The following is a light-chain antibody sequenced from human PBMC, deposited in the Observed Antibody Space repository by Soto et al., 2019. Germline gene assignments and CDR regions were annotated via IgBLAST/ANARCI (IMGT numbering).Light chain of an antibody. J-gene: IGKJ1*01. CDR3: QQYNNWPPEWT. CDR2: DAS. Sequence: EIVMTQSPATLSVSPGERATLSCRASQSVSSNLAWYQQKPGQAPRLLIYDASTRATGIPARFSGSGSGTEFTLTISSLQSEDFAVYYCQQYNNWPPEWTFGQGTKVEIK. V-gene: IGKV3-15*01. CDR1: QSVSSN.